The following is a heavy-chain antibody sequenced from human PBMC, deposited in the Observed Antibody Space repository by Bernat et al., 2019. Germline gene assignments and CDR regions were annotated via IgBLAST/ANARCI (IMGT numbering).Heavy chain of an antibody. CDR1: GFAFSRFG. J-gene: IGHJ4*02. Sequence: QGPLVQSGGGVVQPGGSLKLACSASGFAFSRFGMHWVRQAPGKGLEWMACISYNGKVTYSADSVKGRFTISRDNSRNTLYLQMSSLRIEDTAVYYCAKEITEKVSSGWPLDCWGQGTLATVSS. V-gene: IGHV3-30*02. CDR2: ISYNGKVT. D-gene: IGHD6-19*01. CDR3: AKEITEKVSSGWPLDC.